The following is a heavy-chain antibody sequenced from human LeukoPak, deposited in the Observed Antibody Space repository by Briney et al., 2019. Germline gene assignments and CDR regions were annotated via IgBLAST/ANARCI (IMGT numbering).Heavy chain of an antibody. J-gene: IGHJ4*02. CDR2: IYYSGST. V-gene: IGHV4-61*01. Sequence: PSETLSLTCTVSGGSVSSGSYYWSWIRQPPGKGLEWIGYIYYSGSTNYNPSLKSRVTISVDTSKNQFSLKLSSVTAADTAVYFCARHGASGGYLYYFDYWGQGTLVTVSS. D-gene: IGHD1-26*01. CDR3: ARHGASGGYLYYFDY. CDR1: GGSVSSGSYY.